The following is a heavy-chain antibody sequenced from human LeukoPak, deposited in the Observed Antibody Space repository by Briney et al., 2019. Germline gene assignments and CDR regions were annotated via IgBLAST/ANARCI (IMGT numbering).Heavy chain of an antibody. V-gene: IGHV4-39*01. J-gene: IGHJ4*02. Sequence: SETLSLTCTVSGGSISSSSYYWGWIRQPPGKGLEWIGSIYYSGITYYNPSLKSRVTISADTSKNQFSLKLSSVTAADTAVYYCARLSVSSGWDLDYWGQGTLVTVSS. D-gene: IGHD6-19*01. CDR3: ARLSVSSGWDLDY. CDR2: IYYSGIT. CDR1: GGSISSSSYY.